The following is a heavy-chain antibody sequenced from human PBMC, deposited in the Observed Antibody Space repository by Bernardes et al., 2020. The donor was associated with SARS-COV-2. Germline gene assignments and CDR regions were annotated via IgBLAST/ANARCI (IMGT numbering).Heavy chain of an antibody. CDR2: ISSGGDTI. D-gene: IGHD2-15*01. V-gene: IGHV3-48*01. CDR3: ARGWRENSFDY. CDR1: GFIFTTYS. J-gene: IGHJ4*01. Sequence: GGSLRLSCVGSGFIFTTYSMSWVRQAPGTGLEWLLFISSGGDTIHDADSVRGRFTVSRDDAKNSVYLQMNSLRAEDTAVYYCARGWRENSFDYWG.